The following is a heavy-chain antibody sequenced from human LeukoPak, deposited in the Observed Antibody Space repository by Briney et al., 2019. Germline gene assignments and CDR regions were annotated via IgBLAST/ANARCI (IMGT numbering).Heavy chain of an antibody. V-gene: IGHV3-66*01. D-gene: IGHD6-6*01. CDR1: GFTVSSNY. J-gene: IGHJ4*02. CDR2: IYSGGGT. CDR3: ARDPPAVAANTYG. Sequence: GGSLRLSCAASGFTVSSNYMRWVRQAPGKGLEWVSLIYSGGGTYYADAVKGRFTISRDGSKNMLYLQMDSLRAEDTAIYYCARDPPAVAANTYGWGQGTLVTVSS.